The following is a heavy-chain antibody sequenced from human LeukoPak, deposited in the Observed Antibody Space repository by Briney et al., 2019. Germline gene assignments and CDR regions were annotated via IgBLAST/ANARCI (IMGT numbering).Heavy chain of an antibody. CDR1: GYTLTSYY. Sequence: GSAKVSCKASGYTLTSYYMHWVRQAPAQGLEWMGIINPSGGSTSYAQKFQGRVTMTRDTSTSTVYMELSSLRSEDTAVYYCARVELAEAFDIWGQGTMVTVSS. CDR3: ARVELAEAFDI. CDR2: INPSGGST. J-gene: IGHJ3*02. D-gene: IGHD1-7*01. V-gene: IGHV1-46*01.